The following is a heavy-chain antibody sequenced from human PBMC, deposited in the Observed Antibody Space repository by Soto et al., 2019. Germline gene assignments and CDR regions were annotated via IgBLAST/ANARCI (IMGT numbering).Heavy chain of an antibody. J-gene: IGHJ6*03. CDR3: ARVGIAAAGMSYYYYYMDV. D-gene: IGHD6-13*01. Sequence: SETLSLTCAVYVGSFSGYYWSWIRQPPGKGLEWIGEINHSGSTNYNPSLKGRVTISVDTSKNQFSLKLSSVTAADTAVYYCARVGIAAAGMSYYYYYMDVWGKGTTVTVSS. V-gene: IGHV4-34*01. CDR2: INHSGST. CDR1: VGSFSGYY.